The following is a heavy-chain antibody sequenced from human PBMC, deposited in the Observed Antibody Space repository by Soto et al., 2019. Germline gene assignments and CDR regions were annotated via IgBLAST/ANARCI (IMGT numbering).Heavy chain of an antibody. CDR2: INAGNGNT. CDR1: GYTFTSYA. Sequence: ASVKVSCKASGYTFTSYAMHWVRQAPGQRLEWMGWINAGNGNTKYSQKFQGRVTITRDTSASTAYMELSSLRSEDTAVYYCAREVGVVIHPTTNWIDPWGQGTLVTLSS. CDR3: AREVGVVIHPTTNWIDP. D-gene: IGHD3-3*01. V-gene: IGHV1-3*01. J-gene: IGHJ5*02.